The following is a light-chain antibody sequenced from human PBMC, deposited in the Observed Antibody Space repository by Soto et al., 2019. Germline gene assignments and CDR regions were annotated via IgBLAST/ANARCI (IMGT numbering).Light chain of an antibody. CDR1: QNVNNH. J-gene: IGKJ5*01. Sequence: IVMTQSPATLSVSPGERVTLSCRASQNVNNHVAWYQQKPGQAPSLLIYETSTRASGVPGRFSGSGSGTDFTLTISKLQSEDFALYHCKQYKSWTTISFGQGTLLEIK. CDR2: ETS. CDR3: KQYKSWTTIS. V-gene: IGKV3-15*01.